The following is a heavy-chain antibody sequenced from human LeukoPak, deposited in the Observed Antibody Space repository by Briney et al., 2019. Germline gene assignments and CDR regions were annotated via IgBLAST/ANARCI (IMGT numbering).Heavy chain of an antibody. CDR2: IKGDGSDK. CDR3: ARDPSSGYSNTHPDY. Sequence: GGSLRLSCAASGFTFSNDWMSWVRQAPGKGLEWMASIKGDGSDKYYVDSVKGRFTISRDNAKNSLYLQMNSLRAEDTAVYYCARDPSSGYSNTHPDYWGQGTLVTVSS. V-gene: IGHV3-7*01. J-gene: IGHJ4*02. CDR1: GFTFSNDW. D-gene: IGHD3-22*01.